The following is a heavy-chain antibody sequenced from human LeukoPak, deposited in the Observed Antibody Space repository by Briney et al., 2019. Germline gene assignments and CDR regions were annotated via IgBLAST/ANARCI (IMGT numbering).Heavy chain of an antibody. CDR1: GFTYDDYA. CDR3: AKDKTGGSSSYLDY. Sequence: GGSLRLSCAASGFTYDDYAMHWVRQAPGKGLEWVSGISWNSDSIGYADSVKGRFTISRDNAKNSLYLQMNSLRAEDTALYYCAKDKTGGSSSYLDYWGQGTLVTVSS. V-gene: IGHV3-9*01. CDR2: ISWNSDSI. D-gene: IGHD6-13*01. J-gene: IGHJ4*02.